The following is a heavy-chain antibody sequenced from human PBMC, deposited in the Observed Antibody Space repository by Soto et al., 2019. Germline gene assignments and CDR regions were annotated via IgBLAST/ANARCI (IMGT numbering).Heavy chain of an antibody. Sequence: GSLRLSCAASGFSFGSYALSWVRQAPGKGLEWVSTISGSDGKTFYADAVKGRFSISRDTSQNTLYLQMNSLRADDTAIYYYARWSYLDYWGQGTRVTVSS. CDR2: ISGSDGKT. CDR3: ARWSYLDY. CDR1: GFSFGSYA. V-gene: IGHV3-23*01. J-gene: IGHJ4*02. D-gene: IGHD3-3*01.